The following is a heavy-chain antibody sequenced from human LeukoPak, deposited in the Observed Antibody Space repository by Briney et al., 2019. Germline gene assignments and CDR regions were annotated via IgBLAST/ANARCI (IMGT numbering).Heavy chain of an antibody. D-gene: IGHD2-21*02. CDR1: GFTFTNSA. CDR2: IVVGSGNT. CDR3: AADHGGHCAGDCYNS. Sequence: SVKVSCKASGFTFTNSAVQWVRQTRGQRLEWIGWIVVGSGNTNYAQKFQERVTITRDMSTGTAYMELSSLRSEDTAVYYCAADHGGHCAGDCYNSWGQGTLVTVSS. J-gene: IGHJ4*02. V-gene: IGHV1-58*01.